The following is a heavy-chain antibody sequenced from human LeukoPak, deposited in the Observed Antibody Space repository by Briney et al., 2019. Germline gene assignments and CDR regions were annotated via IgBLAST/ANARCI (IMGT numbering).Heavy chain of an antibody. CDR2: IIPIFGTA. CDR1: GGTFSSYA. J-gene: IGHJ6*02. Sequence: VASVMVSCKASGGTFSSYAISWVRQAPGQGLEWMGGIIPIFGTANYAQKFQGRVTITADESTSTAYMELSSLRSEDTAVYYCARDLSYYDSSGYFRLLSRDYYYYGMDVWGQGTTVTVSS. CDR3: ARDLSYYDSSGYFRLLSRDYYYYGMDV. V-gene: IGHV1-69*13. D-gene: IGHD3-22*01.